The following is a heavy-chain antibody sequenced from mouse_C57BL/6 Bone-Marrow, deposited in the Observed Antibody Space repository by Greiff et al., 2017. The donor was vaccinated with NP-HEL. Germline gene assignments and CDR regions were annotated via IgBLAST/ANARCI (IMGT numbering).Heavy chain of an antibody. D-gene: IGHD2-4*01. V-gene: IGHV7-3*01. J-gene: IGHJ4*01. CDR3: ARSIYYDYADDPFYAMDY. CDR2: IRNKANGYTT. Sequence: EVKLMESGGGLVQPGGSLSLSCAASGFTFTDYYMSWVRQPPGKALEWLGFIRNKANGYTTEYSASVKGRFTTSRDNSQSILYLQMKAQRAEDSATYYCARSIYYDYADDPFYAMDYWGQGTSVTVSS. CDR1: GFTFTDYY.